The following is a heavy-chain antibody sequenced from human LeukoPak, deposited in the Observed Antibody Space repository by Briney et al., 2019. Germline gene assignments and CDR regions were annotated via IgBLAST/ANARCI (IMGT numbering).Heavy chain of an antibody. CDR3: ASSDYYYTSLDH. J-gene: IGHJ4*02. CDR1: GFTFSNCA. V-gene: IGHV3-23*01. Sequence: GGSLRLSCAASGFTFSNCAMSWVRQAPGKGLEWVSTFSGTDGSTYYADSVKGRFTISRDNSKNTLYLQMNSLRAEDTAVYYRASSDYYYTSLDHWGQGTLVTVSS. D-gene: IGHD3-22*01. CDR2: FSGTDGST.